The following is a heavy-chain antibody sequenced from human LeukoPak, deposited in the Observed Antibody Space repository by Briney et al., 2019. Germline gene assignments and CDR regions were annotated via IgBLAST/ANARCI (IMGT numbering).Heavy chain of an antibody. V-gene: IGHV4-39*02. J-gene: IGHJ4*02. Sequence: SETLSLTCTVSGGSISSSSYYWGWIRQPPGKGLEWIGSIYYSGSIYYNPSLKSRVTISVDTSKNQFSLKLSSVTAADTAVYYCARERVVYSYGTGSYYFDYWGQGTLVTVSS. CDR3: ARERVVYSYGTGSYYFDY. CDR2: IYYSGSI. D-gene: IGHD5-18*01. CDR1: GGSISSSSYY.